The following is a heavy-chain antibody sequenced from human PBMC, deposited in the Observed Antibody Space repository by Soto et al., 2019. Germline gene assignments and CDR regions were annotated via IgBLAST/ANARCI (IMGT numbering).Heavy chain of an antibody. V-gene: IGHV3-48*01. J-gene: IGHJ4*02. CDR1: GFTFSSYS. Sequence: SLRLSCAASGFTFSSYSMNWVRQAPGKGLEWVSYISSSSSTIYYADSVKGRFTISRDNAKNSLYLQMNSLRAEDTAGYYCARDLTYGLFDYLGQGTLLTVSS. D-gene: IGHD4-17*01. CDR3: ARDLTYGLFDY. CDR2: ISSSSSTI.